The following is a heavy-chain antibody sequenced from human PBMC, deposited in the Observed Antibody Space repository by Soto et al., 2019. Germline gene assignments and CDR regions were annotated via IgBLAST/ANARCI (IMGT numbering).Heavy chain of an antibody. CDR1: GFTFSSYS. CDR2: ISSSSSTI. Sequence: EVQLVESGGGLVQPGGSLRLSCAASGFTFSSYSMNWVRQAPGKGLEWVSYISSSSSTIYYADSVKGRFTISRDNAKNSLYLQMNSLRDEDTAVYYCARDGDSSGYYYYFDYWGQGTLVTVSS. D-gene: IGHD3-22*01. CDR3: ARDGDSSGYYYYFDY. V-gene: IGHV3-48*02. J-gene: IGHJ4*02.